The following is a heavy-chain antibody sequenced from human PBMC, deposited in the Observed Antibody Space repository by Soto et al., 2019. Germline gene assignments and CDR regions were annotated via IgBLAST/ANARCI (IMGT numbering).Heavy chain of an antibody. J-gene: IGHJ5*02. CDR1: GGSISSGGYY. V-gene: IGHV4-31*03. Sequence: QVQLQESGPGLVKPSQTLSLTCTVSGGSISSGGYYWSWIRQHPGKGLEWIGYIYYSGSTYYNPSLKSRVTISVDTSKNQFSLKLSSLTTADTAVYYCARGILVVPAAMVWFDPWGQGTLVTVSS. CDR3: ARGILVVPAAMVWFDP. D-gene: IGHD2-2*01. CDR2: IYYSGST.